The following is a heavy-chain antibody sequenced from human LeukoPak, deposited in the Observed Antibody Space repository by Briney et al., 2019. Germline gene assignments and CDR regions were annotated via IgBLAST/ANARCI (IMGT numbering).Heavy chain of an antibody. J-gene: IGHJ4*02. Sequence: GGSLRLSCAASGFIFDDFAMHWVRQTPEKGLEWVSFIDGDGVNMYYADSVKGRFTISRDNSKNSLYLQMDSVRTEDTALYYCAKDILGTGWSPFDSWGQGTLVTVSS. CDR1: GFIFDDFA. CDR3: AKDILGTGWSPFDS. CDR2: IDGDGVNM. V-gene: IGHV3-43*02. D-gene: IGHD6-19*01.